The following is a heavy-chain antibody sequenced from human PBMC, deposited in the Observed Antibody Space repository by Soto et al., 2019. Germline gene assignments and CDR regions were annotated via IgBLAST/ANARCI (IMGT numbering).Heavy chain of an antibody. CDR2: ISGSGGST. V-gene: IGHV3-23*01. D-gene: IGHD5-18*01. CDR3: ARGRGYIYGFDL. J-gene: IGHJ5*02. CDR1: EFTFSSYA. Sequence: GGSLRLSCAASEFTFSSYAMTWVRQAPGKGLEWVSAISGSGGSTYYADSVKGRFTISRDNSKNTLYLQMNSLRAEGTAVYYCARGRGYIYGFDLWGQGTLVTVSS.